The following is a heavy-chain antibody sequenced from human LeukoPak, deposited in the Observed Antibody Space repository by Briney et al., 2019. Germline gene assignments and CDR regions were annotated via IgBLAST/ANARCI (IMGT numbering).Heavy chain of an antibody. CDR1: GGSISSHY. J-gene: IGHJ6*03. D-gene: IGHD2-15*01. V-gene: IGHV4-59*11. CDR2: IYYSGST. Sequence: SETLSLTCTVSGGSISSHYWSWIRQPPGKGLEWIGYIYYSGSTNYNPSLKSRVTISVDTSKNQFSLKLSSVTAADTAVYYCARGSAYCSGGSCYPASYYYMDVWGKGTTVTVSS. CDR3: ARGSAYCSGGSCYPASYYYMDV.